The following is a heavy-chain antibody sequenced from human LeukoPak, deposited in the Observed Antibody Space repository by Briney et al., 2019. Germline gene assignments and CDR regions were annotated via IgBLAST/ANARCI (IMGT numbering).Heavy chain of an antibody. Sequence: GASVKVSCKASGYTFTGYYMHWVRQAPGQGLEWMGWINPNSGGTNYAQKFQGRVTMTRDTSASTAHMELSGLRSEDAAVYYCARLPGGLGRYYFEYWGQGTLVAVSS. J-gene: IGHJ4*02. V-gene: IGHV1-2*02. CDR1: GYTFTGYY. CDR3: ARLPGGLGRYYFEY. D-gene: IGHD3-16*02. CDR2: INPNSGGT.